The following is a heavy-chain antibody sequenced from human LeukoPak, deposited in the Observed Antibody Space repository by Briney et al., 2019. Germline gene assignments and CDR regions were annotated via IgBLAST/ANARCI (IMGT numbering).Heavy chain of an antibody. CDR3: AKDSRPGGKYFDY. J-gene: IGHJ4*02. V-gene: IGHV3-23*01. D-gene: IGHD1-1*01. Sequence: SGGSLRLSCAASGFSFCRCAMSWVRRAPGKGLEWVSDISAGGGSTYYADSVKGRFTISRDNSKNTLYLQMNSLRAEDTAVYYCAKDSRPGGKYFDYWGQGTLVTVSS. CDR1: GFSFCRCA. CDR2: ISAGGGST.